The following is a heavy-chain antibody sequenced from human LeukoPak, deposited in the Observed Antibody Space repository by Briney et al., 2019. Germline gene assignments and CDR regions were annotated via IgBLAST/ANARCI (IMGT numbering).Heavy chain of an antibody. D-gene: IGHD4-17*01. CDR1: GFTFSGYA. Sequence: GGSLRLSCAASGFTFSGYAISWVRQPPGKGLEWVSSISGSGGSTYYADSVKGRFTISRDNSKNTLYLQMNSLRAEDTALYYCAKGTMVTTYNWDHWGQGTLVTGSS. V-gene: IGHV3-23*01. J-gene: IGHJ4*02. CDR3: AKGTMVTTYNWDH. CDR2: ISGSGGST.